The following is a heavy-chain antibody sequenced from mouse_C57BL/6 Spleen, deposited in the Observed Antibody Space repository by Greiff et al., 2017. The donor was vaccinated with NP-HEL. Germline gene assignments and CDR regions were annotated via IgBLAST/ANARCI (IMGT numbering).Heavy chain of an antibody. V-gene: IGHV5-9-1*02. Sequence: EVQLVESGEGLVKPGGSLKLSCAASGFTFSSYAMSWVRQTPEKRLEWVAYISSGGDYINYADTVKGRFTFSRYNARNTLYLQMSSLKSEDTAMYYCTTLLTGAMDYWGQGTSVTVSS. J-gene: IGHJ4*01. CDR1: GFTFSSYA. D-gene: IGHD2-10*01. CDR2: ISSGGDYI. CDR3: TTLLTGAMDY.